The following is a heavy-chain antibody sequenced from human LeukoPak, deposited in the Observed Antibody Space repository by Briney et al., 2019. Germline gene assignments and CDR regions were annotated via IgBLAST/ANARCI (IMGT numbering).Heavy chain of an antibody. D-gene: IGHD5-18*01. CDR2: INPNSGAT. CDR1: GYTFTGYY. Sequence: ASVKVSCKASGYTFTGYYMHWVRQAPGQGLEWMGWINPNSGATNYAQKFQGRVTMTRDTSISTAYMLLSSLTSDDTAVFYCARGTGEGYSYGRYFFDYWGQGTLVTVSS. J-gene: IGHJ4*02. CDR3: ARGTGEGYSYGRYFFDY. V-gene: IGHV1-2*02.